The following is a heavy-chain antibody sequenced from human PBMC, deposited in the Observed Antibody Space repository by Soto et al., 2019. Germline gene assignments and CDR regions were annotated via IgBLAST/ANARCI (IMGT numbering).Heavy chain of an antibody. CDR1: GGPISNNDDY. J-gene: IGHJ5*02. V-gene: IGHV4-30-4*01. Sequence: QVHLQESGPGLLKPSQTLSLTCTVSGGPISNNDDYWTWIRQSPGKCLEWFGYISNSGSTSYNTSLKGRLTISLDMSKKQFALKLTSVTAADTAVYYCARGRCFTIFGVVRPLHYFDPWGQGILVTVAS. CDR3: ARGRCFTIFGVVRPLHYFDP. CDR2: ISNSGST. D-gene: IGHD3-3*01.